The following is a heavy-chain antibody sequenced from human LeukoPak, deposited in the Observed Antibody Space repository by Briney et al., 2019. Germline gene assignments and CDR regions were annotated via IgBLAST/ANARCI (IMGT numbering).Heavy chain of an antibody. CDR1: GYTFTSYD. CDR3: ARSIETLTYSSSWYFPVDY. D-gene: IGHD6-13*01. Sequence: ASVKVSCKASGYTFTSYDINWVRQATGQGLEWMGWMNPNSGNTGYAQKFQGRVTMTRSTSISTAYMELSSLRSKDTAVYYCARSIETLTYSSSWYFPVDYWGQGTLVTVSS. CDR2: MNPNSGNT. V-gene: IGHV1-8*01. J-gene: IGHJ4*02.